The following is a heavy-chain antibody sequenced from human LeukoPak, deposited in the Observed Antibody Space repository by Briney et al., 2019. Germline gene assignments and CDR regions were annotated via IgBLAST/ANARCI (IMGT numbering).Heavy chain of an antibody. J-gene: IGHJ6*03. V-gene: IGHV5-51*01. CDR1: GYSFTSYW. CDR2: IYPGDSDT. CDR3: ARQFSYYDILTGYYYYYMDV. D-gene: IGHD3-9*01. Sequence: GESLKISCKGSGYSFTSYWIGWVRQMPGKGLEWMGIIYPGDSDTRYSPSFQGQVTISADKSISTAYLQWSSLKASDTAMYYCARQFSYYDILTGYYYYYMDVRGKGTTVTVSS.